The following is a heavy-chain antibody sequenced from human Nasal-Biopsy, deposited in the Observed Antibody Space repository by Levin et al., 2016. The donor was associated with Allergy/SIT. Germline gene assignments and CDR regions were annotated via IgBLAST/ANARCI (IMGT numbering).Heavy chain of an antibody. CDR2: ISGDGTTT. CDR1: GFTFSASR. CDR3: ARPSPFFYYTIDV. J-gene: IGHJ6*02. V-gene: IGHV3-74*03. Sequence: GGSLRLSCAASGFTFSASRMHWVRQAPGKGLVWVSRISGDGTTTTYADSVRGRFTISRDNAKNTLYLQLNSLRAEDTAVYYCARPSPFFYYTIDVWGQGTTVIVSS. D-gene: IGHD3-22*01.